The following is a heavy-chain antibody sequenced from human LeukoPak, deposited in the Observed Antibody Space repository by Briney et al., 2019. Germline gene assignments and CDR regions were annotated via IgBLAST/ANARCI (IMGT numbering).Heavy chain of an antibody. D-gene: IGHD3-10*01. Sequence: GRSLRLSCGASGFTFHEKYAMHWVRQAPGKGLEWVSGFSLDSDNVGYADSVRGRFTISRDNAKNSLYLQMNSLRAEDTAVYYCARDTLWFGESYGDYWGQGTLVTVSS. CDR2: FSLDSDNV. J-gene: IGHJ4*02. CDR1: GFTFHEKYA. V-gene: IGHV3-9*01. CDR3: ARDTLWFGESYGDY.